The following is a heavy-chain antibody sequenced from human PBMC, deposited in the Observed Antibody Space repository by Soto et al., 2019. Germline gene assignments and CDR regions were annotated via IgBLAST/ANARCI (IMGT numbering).Heavy chain of an antibody. Sequence: SETLSLTCTVSGGSISSSSYYWGWIRQPPGKGLEWIGNIYYSGSTYYNPSLKSRVTISVGTSKNQFSLKLSSVTAADTAVYYCARSVGYPQHFNYWGQGTLVTVSS. CDR1: GGSISSSSYY. CDR2: IYYSGST. J-gene: IGHJ4*02. CDR3: ARSVGYPQHFNY. V-gene: IGHV4-39*01. D-gene: IGHD5-18*01.